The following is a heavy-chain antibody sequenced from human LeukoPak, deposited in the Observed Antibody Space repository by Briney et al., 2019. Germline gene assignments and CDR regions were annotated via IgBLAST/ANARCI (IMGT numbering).Heavy chain of an antibody. CDR2: ISVYNGNT. V-gene: IGHV1-18*01. D-gene: IGHD3-22*01. J-gene: IGHJ4*02. Sequence: ASVKVSCKASGYTFPSYDISWVRQAPGQGLEWTGRISVYNGNTNYAQKLQGRVTMTTDTSTTTAYMELRSLRSDDTAVYYCARSYDSSGYYGLEDYWGQGTLVTVSS. CDR1: GYTFPSYD. CDR3: ARSYDSSGYYGLEDY.